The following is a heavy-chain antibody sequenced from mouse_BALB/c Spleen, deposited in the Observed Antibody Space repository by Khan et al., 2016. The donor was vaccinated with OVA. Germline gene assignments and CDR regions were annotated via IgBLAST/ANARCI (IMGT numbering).Heavy chain of an antibody. D-gene: IGHD1-1*01. V-gene: IGHV1S136*01. CDR2: INFYNDGT. Sequence: EVQLQQSGPELVKPGASVKMSCKASGYTFTSYVMHWVKQKPGQGLEWIGYINFYNDGTKYNEKFKGKATLTSDKASSTAYMELSSLTSEDSAVYYGARIHCGSSLDYWGQGTTLTVSS. CDR1: GYTFTSYV. J-gene: IGHJ2*01. CDR3: ARIHCGSSLDY.